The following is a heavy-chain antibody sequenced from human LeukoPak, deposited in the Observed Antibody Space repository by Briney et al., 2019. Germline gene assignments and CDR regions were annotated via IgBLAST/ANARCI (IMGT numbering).Heavy chain of an antibody. CDR1: GGTFSSYA. Sequence: GASVKVSCKASGGTFSSYAISWVRQAPGQGLEWMGGIIPIFGTANYAQKFQGRVTITADKFTSTAYMELSSLRSEDTAVYYCARNDIVVVVAATKSREFSWFDPWGQGTLVTVSS. CDR2: IIPIFGTA. D-gene: IGHD2-15*01. CDR3: ARNDIVVVVAATKSREFSWFDP. V-gene: IGHV1-69*06. J-gene: IGHJ5*02.